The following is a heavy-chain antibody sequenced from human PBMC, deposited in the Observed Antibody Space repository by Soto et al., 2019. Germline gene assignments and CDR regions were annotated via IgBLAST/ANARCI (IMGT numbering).Heavy chain of an antibody. V-gene: IGHV1-2*04. J-gene: IGHJ6*02. Sequence: GASLKVSCKASGYTFTGYYMHWVRQAPGQGLEWMGWINPNSGGTNYAQKFQGWVTMTRDTSISTAYMELSRLRSDDTAVYYCAEAAMVTNYYYYGMDVWGQGTTVTVSS. CDR3: AEAAMVTNYYYYGMDV. CDR1: GYTFTGYY. D-gene: IGHD5-18*01. CDR2: INPNSGGT.